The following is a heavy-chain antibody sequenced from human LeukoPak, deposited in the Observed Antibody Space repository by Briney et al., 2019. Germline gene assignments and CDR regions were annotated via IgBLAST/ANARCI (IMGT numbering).Heavy chain of an antibody. V-gene: IGHV1-69*05. CDR3: ARGLELRGGGDY. J-gene: IGHJ4*02. CDR2: IIPIFGTA. Sequence: SVKVSCKASGGTFSSYAISWVRQAPGQGLEWMGGIIPIFGTANYAQKFQGRVTITTDESTSTAYMELSSLRSDDTAVYYCARGLELRGGGDYWGQGTLVTVSS. D-gene: IGHD1-7*01. CDR1: GGTFSSYA.